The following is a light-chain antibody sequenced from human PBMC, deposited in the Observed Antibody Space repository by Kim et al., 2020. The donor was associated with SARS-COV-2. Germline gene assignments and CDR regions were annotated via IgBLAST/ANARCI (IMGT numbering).Light chain of an antibody. V-gene: IGLV3-25*03. CDR1: ALPKQY. Sequence: SYELTQPPSVSVSPGQTARITCSGDALPKQYAYWYQQKPGQAPVLVIYKDSDRPSGIPERFSGSSSGTTVTLTISGVQAEDEADYYCQSADSSGTYWVFGGGTQLTVL. CDR3: QSADSSGTYWV. J-gene: IGLJ3*02. CDR2: KDS.